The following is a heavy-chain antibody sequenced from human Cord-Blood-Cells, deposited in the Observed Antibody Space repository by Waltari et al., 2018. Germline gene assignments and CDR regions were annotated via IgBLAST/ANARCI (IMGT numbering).Heavy chain of an antibody. D-gene: IGHD6-13*01. CDR1: GGTFSLYA. CDR3: ARGVLAAAGTFGSS. J-gene: IGHJ5*02. Sequence: QVQLVQSGAEVKKPGSSVKVFCKASGGTFSLYAISWLLQAPGQGLEWMGGIITMFGTANDEKKVQGRVTSNEDESTSTADMELSSLRSEDTAVYYCARGVLAAAGTFGSSWGQGTLVTVSS. CDR2: IITMFGTA. V-gene: IGHV1-69*01.